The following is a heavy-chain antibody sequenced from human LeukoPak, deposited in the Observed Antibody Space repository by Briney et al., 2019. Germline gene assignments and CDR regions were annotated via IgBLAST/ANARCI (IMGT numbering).Heavy chain of an antibody. J-gene: IGHJ4*02. CDR2: IRYDGSNK. CDR3: AKDLAYYDFWSGYSTDFYY. D-gene: IGHD3-3*01. CDR1: GFTFSSYD. V-gene: IGHV3-30*02. Sequence: PGGSLRLSCAASGFTFSSYDMHWVRQAPGKGLEWVALIRYDGSNKYSADSVKGRFSISRDNSKNTLYLQMNSLRAEDTAVYYCAKDLAYYDFWSGYSTDFYYWGQGTLVTVSS.